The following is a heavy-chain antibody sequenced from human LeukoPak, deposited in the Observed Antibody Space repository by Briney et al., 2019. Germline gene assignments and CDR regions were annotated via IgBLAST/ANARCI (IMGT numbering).Heavy chain of an antibody. CDR1: GGSISTYY. D-gene: IGHD5-12*01. Sequence: SETLSLTCTVSGGSISTYYWSWIRQPPGKGLEWIGYIHYSGTTNYNPSLKNRVTISLDTSKNQFSLNLSSVTAAYTAVYYCARMGGYSGYATHWGQGTLVTVSS. CDR2: IHYSGTT. V-gene: IGHV4-59*08. CDR3: ARMGGYSGYATH. J-gene: IGHJ4*02.